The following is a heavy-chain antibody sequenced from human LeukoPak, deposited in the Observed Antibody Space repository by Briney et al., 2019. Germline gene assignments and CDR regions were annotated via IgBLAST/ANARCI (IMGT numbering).Heavy chain of an antibody. CDR2: ISGSGGST. D-gene: IGHD3-22*01. CDR1: GLTFSSYA. V-gene: IGHV3-23*01. CDR3: AKVLTMIVVGVNFDY. Sequence: GGSLRLSCAASGLTFSSYAMSWVRQAPGKGLEWVSAISGSGGSTYYADSVKGRFTISRDNSKNTLYLQMNSLRAEDTAVDYCAKVLTMIVVGVNFDYWGQGTLVTVSS. J-gene: IGHJ4*02.